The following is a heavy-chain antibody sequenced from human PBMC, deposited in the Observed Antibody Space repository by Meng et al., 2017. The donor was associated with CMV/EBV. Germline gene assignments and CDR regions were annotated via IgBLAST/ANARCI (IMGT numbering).Heavy chain of an antibody. Sequence: EVQLVESGGGLVDPGGALRRSCAGSGFTFSSYSMNWVRQAPGKGLEWVSSISSSSSYIYYADSVKGRFTISRDNAKNSLYLQMNSLRAEDTAVYYCASGEYCSGGSCYSDDYWGQGTLVTVSA. J-gene: IGHJ4*02. V-gene: IGHV3-21*01. CDR3: ASGEYCSGGSCYSDDY. CDR1: GFTFSSYS. D-gene: IGHD2-15*01. CDR2: ISSSSSYI.